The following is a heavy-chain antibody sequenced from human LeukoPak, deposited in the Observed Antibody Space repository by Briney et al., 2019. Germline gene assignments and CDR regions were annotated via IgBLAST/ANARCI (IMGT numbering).Heavy chain of an antibody. D-gene: IGHD3-16*02. CDR1: GGTFSSYA. CDR3: ARGGSMITFGGVIAAAFDY. V-gene: IGHV1-69*06. J-gene: IGHJ4*02. Sequence: ASVKVSCKASGGTFSSYAISWVRQAPGQGLEWMGGIIPIFGTANYAQKFQGRVTITADKSTSTAYMELSSLRSEDTAVYYCARGGSMITFGGVIAAAFDYWGQGTLVTVSS. CDR2: IIPIFGTA.